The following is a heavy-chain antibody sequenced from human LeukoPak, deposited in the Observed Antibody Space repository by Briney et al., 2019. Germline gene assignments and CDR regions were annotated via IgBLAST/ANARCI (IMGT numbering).Heavy chain of an antibody. D-gene: IGHD5-18*01. CDR1: GGSFSGYY. CDR2: INHSGST. V-gene: IGHV4-34*01. J-gene: IGHJ6*02. Sequence: KPSETLSLTCAVYGGSFSGYYWSWIRQPPGKGLEWIGEINHSGSTNYNPSLKSRVTISVDTSKNQFSLKLSSVTAADTAAYYCARARGYSYGSYYYGMDVWGQGTTVTVSS. CDR3: ARARGYSYGSYYYGMDV.